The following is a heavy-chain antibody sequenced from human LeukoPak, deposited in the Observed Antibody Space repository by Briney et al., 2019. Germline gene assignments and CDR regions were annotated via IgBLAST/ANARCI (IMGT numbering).Heavy chain of an antibody. CDR1: GYTFTGYY. J-gene: IGHJ4*02. CDR2: INPNSGGT. D-gene: IGHD3-10*01. Sequence: GASVKVSCKASGYTFTGYYMHWVRQAPGQGLEWMGWINPNSGGTNYAQKFQGRVTMTRDTSISTAYMELSRLRSDDTAVYYCARVTAYYGSGTEADYWGQGTLDTVSS. CDR3: ARVTAYYGSGTEADY. V-gene: IGHV1-2*02.